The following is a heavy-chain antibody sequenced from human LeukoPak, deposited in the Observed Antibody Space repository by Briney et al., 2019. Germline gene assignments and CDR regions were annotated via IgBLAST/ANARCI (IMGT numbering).Heavy chain of an antibody. Sequence: SSETLSLTCTVSGASFSNGYHWGWIRQSPGKGLEWIGTMGYGGRTYFSPSLKSRVSLSIDMSRTYFSLILKSVSAADTAVYYCARTKGRAVGQTAFQYWGQGTLVTVSA. CDR3: ARTKGRAVGQTAFQY. D-gene: IGHD1-26*01. CDR2: MGYGGRT. J-gene: IGHJ4*02. CDR1: GASFSNGYH. V-gene: IGHV4-39*07.